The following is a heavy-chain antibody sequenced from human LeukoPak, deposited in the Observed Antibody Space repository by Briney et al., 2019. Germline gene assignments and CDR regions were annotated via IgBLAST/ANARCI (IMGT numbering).Heavy chain of an antibody. CDR3: ARVRAFGVVILGY. V-gene: IGHV1-8*03. CDR2: MNPNSGNT. Sequence: ASVKVSCKASGYTFTSYDIYWVRQATGQGLEWMGWMNPNSGNTGYAQKFQGRVTITRNTSISTAYMELSSLRSEDTAVYYCARVRAFGVVILGYWGQGTLVTVSS. J-gene: IGHJ4*02. D-gene: IGHD3-3*01. CDR1: GYTFTSYD.